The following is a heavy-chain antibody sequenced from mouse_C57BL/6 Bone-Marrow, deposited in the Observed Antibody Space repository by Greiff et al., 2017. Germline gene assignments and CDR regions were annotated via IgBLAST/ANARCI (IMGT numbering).Heavy chain of an antibody. CDR3: TRAYYSNYGYAMDY. CDR2: IDPETGGT. D-gene: IGHD2-5*01. Sequence: VQLVESGAELVRPGASVTLSCKASGYTFTDYEMHWVKQTPVHGLEWIGAIDPETGGTAYNQKFKGKAILTADKSSSTAYMELRSLTSEESADYYCTRAYYSNYGYAMDYWGQGTSVTVSS. V-gene: IGHV1-15*01. J-gene: IGHJ4*01. CDR1: GYTFTDYE.